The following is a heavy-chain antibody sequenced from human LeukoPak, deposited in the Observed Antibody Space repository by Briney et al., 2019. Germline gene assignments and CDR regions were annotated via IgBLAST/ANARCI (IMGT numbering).Heavy chain of an antibody. CDR1: GFTFSSYW. J-gene: IGHJ4*02. Sequence: PGGSLRLSCAASGFTFSSYWMSWVRQAPGKGLEWVSAISGGGGSTYYADSVKGRFTISRDNSKNTLYLQMNSLRAEDTAVYYCAKDMIVVVKAYYFDYWGQGTLVTVSS. CDR3: AKDMIVVVKAYYFDY. V-gene: IGHV3-23*01. D-gene: IGHD3-22*01. CDR2: ISGGGGST.